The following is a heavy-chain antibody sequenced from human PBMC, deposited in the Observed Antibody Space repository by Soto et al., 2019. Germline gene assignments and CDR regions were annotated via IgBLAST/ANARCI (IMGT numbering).Heavy chain of an antibody. Sequence: GGSLRLSCAASGFSFSDHYMDWVRQAPGKGLEWVGRIRNKANSYATHYAASVEGRSSISRDDSKNSLYLQMNSLRAEDTAMYYCARVPSSGWPYFFDYWGLGTLVTVSS. D-gene: IGHD6-19*01. J-gene: IGHJ4*02. CDR1: GFSFSDHY. V-gene: IGHV3-72*01. CDR2: IRNKANSYAT. CDR3: ARVPSSGWPYFFDY.